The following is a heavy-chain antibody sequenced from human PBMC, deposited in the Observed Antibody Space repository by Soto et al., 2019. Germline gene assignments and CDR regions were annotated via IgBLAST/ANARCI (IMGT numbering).Heavy chain of an antibody. V-gene: IGHV3-53*01. J-gene: IGHJ5*02. Sequence: VQLVQSGGGLIQPGESLRLSCVASGFTVSTNYMSWVRQAPGMGLEWVSVVYAGGATYYSDSVKGRFTMSRDISKNSVSLQMNSLRAEDTAVYYCARVPYGGNWFDPWGQGTLVTVSS. CDR1: GFTVSTNY. D-gene: IGHD4-17*01. CDR3: ARVPYGGNWFDP. CDR2: VYAGGAT.